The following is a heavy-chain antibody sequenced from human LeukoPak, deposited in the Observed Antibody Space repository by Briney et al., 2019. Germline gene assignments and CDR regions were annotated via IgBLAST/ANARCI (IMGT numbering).Heavy chain of an antibody. CDR2: MNEYGSEK. V-gene: IGHV3-7*01. J-gene: IGHJ4*02. CDR3: ARVLYGSRVNVIDS. Sequence: GGSLTLSCAASGFTFSNYWINWVRQAPGKGLEWVASMNEYGSEKYYVDSVRGRFTISRDNAENSLFLHMNSLRVEDTAVYRCARVLYGSRVNVIDSWGPGTLVTVSS. D-gene: IGHD2-2*01. CDR1: GFTFSNYW.